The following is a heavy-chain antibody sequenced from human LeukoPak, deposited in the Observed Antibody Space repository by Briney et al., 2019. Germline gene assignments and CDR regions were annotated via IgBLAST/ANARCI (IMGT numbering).Heavy chain of an antibody. Sequence: SLTCTVSGGSISSYYWSWVRQPPGKGLEWIGYIYYSGSTNYNPSLKSRVTISVDPSKNHFSLKLSSVTAADTAVYCCARGRTLVGVRGGPIYFDYWGQGTLVTVSS. CDR1: GGSISSYY. V-gene: IGHV4-59*01. D-gene: IGHD3-10*01. CDR3: ARGRTLVGVRGGPIYFDY. J-gene: IGHJ4*02. CDR2: IYYSGST.